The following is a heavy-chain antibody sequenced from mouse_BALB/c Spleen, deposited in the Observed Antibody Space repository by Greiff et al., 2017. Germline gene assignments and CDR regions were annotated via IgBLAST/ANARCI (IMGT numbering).Heavy chain of an antibody. J-gene: IGHJ4*01. CDR2: IWAGGST. Sequence: VQLVESGPGLVAPSQSLSITCTVSGFSFTSYGVHWVRQPPGKGLEWLGVIWAGGSTNYNSALMSRLSISKDNSKSHVFLNMNSLQTDDAAMYYCARDHRGSSLYYAMDYWGQGTSVTVSS. D-gene: IGHD1-1*01. CDR1: GFSFTSYG. V-gene: IGHV2-9*02. CDR3: ARDHRGSSLYYAMDY.